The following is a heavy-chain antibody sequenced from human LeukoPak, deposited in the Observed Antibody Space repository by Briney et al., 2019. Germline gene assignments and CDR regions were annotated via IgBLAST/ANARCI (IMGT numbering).Heavy chain of an antibody. CDR1: GYTFTSYG. J-gene: IGHJ4*02. V-gene: IGHV1-18*01. CDR2: ISAYNGNT. Sequence: GESLKVSCKASGYTFTSYGISWVRQAPGQGLEWMGWISAYNGNTNYAQKLQGRVTMTTDTSTSTAYMELRSLRSDDTAVYYCARYIAAAGFSSYWGQGTLVTVSS. CDR3: ARYIAAAGFSSY. D-gene: IGHD6-13*01.